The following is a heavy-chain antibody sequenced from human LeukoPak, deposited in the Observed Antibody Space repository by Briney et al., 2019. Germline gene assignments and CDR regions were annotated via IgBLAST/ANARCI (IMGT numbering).Heavy chain of an antibody. CDR2: IRYDGSNK. V-gene: IGHV3-30*02. CDR1: GFTFIGYG. Sequence: PGGSLRLSCAASGFTFIGYGMHWVRQAPGKGLEWVTFIRYDGSNKYYADSVKGRFTISRDNSKNTLYLQMNSLRAEDTAVYYCARNYYDSSDYYYLDPWGQGTLVTVSS. CDR3: ARNYYDSSDYYYLDP. D-gene: IGHD3-22*01. J-gene: IGHJ5*02.